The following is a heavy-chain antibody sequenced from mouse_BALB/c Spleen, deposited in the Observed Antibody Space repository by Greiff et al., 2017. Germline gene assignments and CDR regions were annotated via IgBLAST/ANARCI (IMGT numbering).Heavy chain of an antibody. CDR1: GFTFSSYG. CDR3: ARSNYPYYYAMDY. Sequence: EVKLEESGGGLVQPGGSLKLSCAASGFTFSSYGMSWVRQTPDKRLELVATINSNGGSTYYPDSVKGRFTISRDNAKNTLYLQMSSLKSEDTAMYYCARSNYPYYYAMDYWGQGTSVTVSS. J-gene: IGHJ4*01. CDR2: INSNGGST. V-gene: IGHV5-6-3*01. D-gene: IGHD2-5*01.